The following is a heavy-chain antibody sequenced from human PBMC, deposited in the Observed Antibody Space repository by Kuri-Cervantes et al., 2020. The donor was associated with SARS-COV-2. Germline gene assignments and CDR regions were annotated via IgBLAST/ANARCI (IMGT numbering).Heavy chain of an antibody. Sequence: GGSLRLSCAASGFTFSSYGMHWVRQAPGKGLEWVAVISYDGSNKYYADSVKGRFTISRDNSKNTLYLQMNSLRAEDTAVYYCAKDMGGDFPFDSYYGVDVWGQGTTVTVSS. CDR1: GFTFSSYG. CDR3: AKDMGGDFPFDSYYGVDV. D-gene: IGHD3-16*01. CDR2: ISYDGSNK. V-gene: IGHV3-30*18. J-gene: IGHJ6*02.